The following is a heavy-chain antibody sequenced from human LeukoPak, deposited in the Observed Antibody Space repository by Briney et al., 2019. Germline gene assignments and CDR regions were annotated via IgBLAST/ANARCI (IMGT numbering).Heavy chain of an antibody. CDR1: GFTFSTYA. CDR3: ARGSIMVVTRGYFDY. Sequence: PGGSLRLSCAASGFTFSTYAMHWVRQAPGKGLEYVSAISSDGGSTYYANSVTGRFTISRDNSKNTLYLQMGTLRAEDMAVYYCARGSIMVVTRGYFDYWGQGTLVTVSS. V-gene: IGHV3-64*01. J-gene: IGHJ4*02. CDR2: ISSDGGST. D-gene: IGHD4-23*01.